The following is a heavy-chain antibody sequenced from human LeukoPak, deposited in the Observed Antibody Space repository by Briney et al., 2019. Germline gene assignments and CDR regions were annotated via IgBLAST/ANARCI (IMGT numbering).Heavy chain of an antibody. D-gene: IGHD3-22*01. Sequence: RPSETLSLTCTVSGGSISSYYWSWIRQPPGKGLEWIGYIYYSGSTNYNPSLKSRVTISVDTSKNQFSLKLSSVTAADTAVYYCASYSVVTPGWFDPWGQGTLVTVSS. CDR2: IYYSGST. CDR1: GGSISSYY. J-gene: IGHJ5*02. V-gene: IGHV4-59*01. CDR3: ASYSVVTPGWFDP.